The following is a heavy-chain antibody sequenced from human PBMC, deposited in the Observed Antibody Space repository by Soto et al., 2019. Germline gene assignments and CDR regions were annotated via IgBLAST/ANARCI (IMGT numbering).Heavy chain of an antibody. D-gene: IGHD6-6*01. CDR1: GFSVSSNY. CDR2: FYAGGTT. J-gene: IGHJ4*02. Sequence: QPGGSLRLSCAASGFSVSSNYMSWVRQAPGKGLEWVSVFYAGGTTSYADSVKGRFTISRDNSKNTLYLQMNSLRAEDTAVYFCARGLGRVAARPPFDYWGQGTLVTVSS. CDR3: ARGLGRVAARPPFDY. V-gene: IGHV3-53*01.